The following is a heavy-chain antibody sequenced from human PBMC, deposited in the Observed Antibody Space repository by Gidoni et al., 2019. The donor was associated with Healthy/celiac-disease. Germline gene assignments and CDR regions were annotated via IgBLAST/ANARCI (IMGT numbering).Heavy chain of an antibody. V-gene: IGHV3-48*03. D-gene: IGHD2-21*01. Sequence: ESGGGLVQPGGSLRLSCAASGFTFSSYEMNWVRQAPGKGLEWVSYISSSGSTIYYADSVKGRFTISRDNAKNSLYLQMNSLSAEDTAVYYCARGTIPRTRSLYYWGQGTLVTVSS. CDR3: ARGTIPRTRSLYY. CDR1: GFTFSSYE. J-gene: IGHJ4*02. CDR2: ISSSGSTI.